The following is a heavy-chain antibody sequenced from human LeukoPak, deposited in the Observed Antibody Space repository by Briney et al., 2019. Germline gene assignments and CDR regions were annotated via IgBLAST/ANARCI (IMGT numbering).Heavy chain of an antibody. CDR3: ARGVVYPTWSGPHWSDY. Sequence: GGSLRLSCAASGFTFSSYWMSWVRQAPGKGREWVAHIKQDASQEDHVDSVKGRFTISRDNAKNSLYLQMNSLRAEDTAVYYCARGVVYPTWSGPHWSDYWGQGTLVTVSS. D-gene: IGHD3-3*01. CDR1: GFTFSSYW. J-gene: IGHJ4*02. V-gene: IGHV3-7*01. CDR2: IKQDASQE.